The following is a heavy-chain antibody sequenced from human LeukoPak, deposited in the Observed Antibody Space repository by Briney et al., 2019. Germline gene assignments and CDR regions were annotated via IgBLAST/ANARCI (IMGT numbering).Heavy chain of an antibody. CDR3: ASRDAWSGDICYGLGY. CDR2: ISWTRHDT. Sequence: GGSLRLSCAASGFTISSDGMHWVRQAPGKGLEWVSGISWTRHDTYYADSVKGRFTISRDNSKNTLYLQMNSLRGEDTATYYCASRDAWSGDICYGLGYWGQGTLVTVST. V-gene: IGHV3-23*01. D-gene: IGHD2-15*01. CDR1: GFTISSDG. J-gene: IGHJ4*02.